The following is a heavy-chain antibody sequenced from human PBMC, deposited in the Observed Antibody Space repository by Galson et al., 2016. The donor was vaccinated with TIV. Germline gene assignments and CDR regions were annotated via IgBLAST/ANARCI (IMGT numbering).Heavy chain of an antibody. V-gene: IGHV3-21*01. J-gene: IGHJ3*02. Sequence: SLRLSCAVSGFPFSSYSMNWVRQAPGKGLEWVSSISSTSNYRYYADSVKGRFTISRDNAEDSLYMQINSLRVEDTALYYCARRGNYLFDAFDIWGQGTMVTVSS. D-gene: IGHD1-7*01. CDR3: ARRGNYLFDAFDI. CDR1: GFPFSSYS. CDR2: ISSTSNYR.